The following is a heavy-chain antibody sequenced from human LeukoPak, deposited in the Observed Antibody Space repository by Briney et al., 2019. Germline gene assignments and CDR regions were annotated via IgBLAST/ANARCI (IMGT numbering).Heavy chain of an antibody. V-gene: IGHV3-23*01. D-gene: IGHD5-24*01. CDR1: GFTFSSYA. Sequence: GGSLRLSCAVSGFTFSSYAMFWVRQAPGKGLECVSSISGSGGSTYYTDSVKGRSTISRDNSKNTLYLQMNSLRAEDTAVYYCAKVRRMASIPAGAFDIWGQGTMVAVSS. CDR3: AKVRRMASIPAGAFDI. CDR2: ISGSGGST. J-gene: IGHJ3*02.